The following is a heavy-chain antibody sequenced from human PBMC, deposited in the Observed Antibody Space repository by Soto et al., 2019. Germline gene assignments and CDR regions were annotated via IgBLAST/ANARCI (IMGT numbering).Heavy chain of an antibody. Sequence: XGSLRLSCAAAGFTFSDYYMSWIRQAPGKGLEWVSYISSSGSTIYYADSVKGRFTISRDNAKNSLYLQMNSLRAEDTAVYYCARDPQQLASYYYGMDVWGQGTTVTVSS. CDR2: ISSSGSTI. V-gene: IGHV3-11*01. J-gene: IGHJ6*02. D-gene: IGHD6-13*01. CDR1: GFTFSDYY. CDR3: ARDPQQLASYYYGMDV.